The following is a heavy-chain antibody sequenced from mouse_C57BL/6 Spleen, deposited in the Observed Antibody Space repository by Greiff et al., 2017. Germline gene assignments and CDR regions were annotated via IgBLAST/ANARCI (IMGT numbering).Heavy chain of an antibody. J-gene: IGHJ4*01. D-gene: IGHD1-1*01. Sequence: VQLQQPGAELVRPGTSVKLSCKASGYTFTSYWMHWVKQRPGQGLEWIGVIDPSDSYTNYNQKFKGKATLTVDTSSSTAYMQLSSLTSEDSAVYYCARGGSSLYYYAMDYWGQGTSVTVSS. CDR2: IDPSDSYT. V-gene: IGHV1-59*01. CDR1: GYTFTSYW. CDR3: ARGGSSLYYYAMDY.